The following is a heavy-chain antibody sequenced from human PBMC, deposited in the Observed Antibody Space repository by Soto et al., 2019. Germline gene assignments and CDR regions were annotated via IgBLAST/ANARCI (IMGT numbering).Heavy chain of an antibody. CDR3: ARGIPGHYGFDV. CDR2: SKGDVSSM. V-gene: IGHV3-74*01. D-gene: IGHD3-10*01. J-gene: IGHJ3*01. Sequence: EVQLVESGGGLVQAGESLRLSCEASGFTFSNYWMHWVRQVPGKGLVWVSRSKGDVSSMNYADSVKGRFTISRDNAKNTVFLQMDSLGAEDTAVYYCARGIPGHYGFDVWGQGTMVTVSS. CDR1: GFTFSNYW.